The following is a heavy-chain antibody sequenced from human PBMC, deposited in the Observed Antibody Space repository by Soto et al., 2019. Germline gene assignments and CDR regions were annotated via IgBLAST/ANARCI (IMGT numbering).Heavy chain of an antibody. Sequence: PSETLSLTCTVSGGSISSYYWSWIRQPPGKGLEWIGYIYYSGSTNYNPSLKSRVTISVDTSKNQFSLKLSSVTAADTAVYYCARVGYCSSTSCSHYYYYGMDVWGQGTTVTVSS. V-gene: IGHV4-59*01. D-gene: IGHD2-2*01. CDR3: ARVGYCSSTSCSHYYYYGMDV. CDR2: IYYSGST. J-gene: IGHJ6*02. CDR1: GGSISSYY.